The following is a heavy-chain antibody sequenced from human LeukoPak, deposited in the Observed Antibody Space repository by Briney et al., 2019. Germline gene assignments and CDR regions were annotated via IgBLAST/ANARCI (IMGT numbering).Heavy chain of an antibody. CDR2: IYTSGST. J-gene: IGHJ4*02. D-gene: IGHD3-22*01. Sequence: SETLSLTCTVSGGSISSYYWSWIRQPAGKGLEWIGRIYTSGSTNYNPSLKSRVTISVDTSKNQFSLKLSSVTAADTAVYYCASHYYDSSGYLESWGQGTLVTVSS. V-gene: IGHV4-4*07. CDR1: GGSISSYY. CDR3: ASHYYDSSGYLES.